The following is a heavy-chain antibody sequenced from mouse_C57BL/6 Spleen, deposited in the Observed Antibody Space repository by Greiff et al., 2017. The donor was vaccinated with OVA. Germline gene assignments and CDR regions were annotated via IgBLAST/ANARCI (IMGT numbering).Heavy chain of an antibody. Sequence: EVKLVESGGGLVKPGGSLKLSCAASGFTFSSYAMSWVRQTPEKRLEWVATISDGGSYTYYPDNVKGRFTISRDNAKNNLYLQMSHLKSEDTAMYYCARDHGSSHYWYFDVWGTGTTVTVSS. CDR2: ISDGGSYT. V-gene: IGHV5-4*01. CDR1: GFTFSSYA. J-gene: IGHJ1*03. D-gene: IGHD1-1*01. CDR3: ARDHGSSHYWYFDV.